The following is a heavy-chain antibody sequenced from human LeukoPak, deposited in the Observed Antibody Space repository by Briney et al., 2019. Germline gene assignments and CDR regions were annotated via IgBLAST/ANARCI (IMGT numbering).Heavy chain of an antibody. V-gene: IGHV3-30*03. CDR1: GFTFSSYG. CDR2: ISYDGSNK. CDR3: ARDPPHGMDV. J-gene: IGHJ6*02. Sequence: PGRSLRLSCAASGFTFSSYGMHWVRQAPGKGLEWVAVISYDGSNKYYADSVKGRFTISRDNSKNTLYLQMNSLRAEDTAVYYCARDPPHGMDVWGQGTTVTVSS.